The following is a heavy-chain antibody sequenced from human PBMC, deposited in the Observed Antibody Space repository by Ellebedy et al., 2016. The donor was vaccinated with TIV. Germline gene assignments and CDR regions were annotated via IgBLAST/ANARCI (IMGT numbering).Heavy chain of an antibody. CDR3: AKVCCITMVRGVSDFDY. J-gene: IGHJ4*02. Sequence: GESLKISCAASGFTFSSYAMSWVRQAPGKGLEWVSAISGSGGSTYYADSVKGRFTISRDNSKSTLYLQMNSLRAEDTAVYYCAKVCCITMVRGVSDFDYWGQGTLVTVSS. D-gene: IGHD3-10*01. CDR1: GFTFSSYA. V-gene: IGHV3-23*01. CDR2: ISGSGGST.